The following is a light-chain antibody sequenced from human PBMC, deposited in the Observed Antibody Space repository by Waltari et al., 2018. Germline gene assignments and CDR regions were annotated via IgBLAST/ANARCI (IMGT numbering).Light chain of an antibody. V-gene: IGKV1-16*01. J-gene: IGKJ4*01. CDR2: AAS. CDR3: QQCQDYPHT. CDR1: QDIGDF. Sequence: DIPMTHSPSPLTASVGDRVTITCPARQDIGDFLVWCQQRPGKAPKSLIYAASTLQGGVPSRFSGSGSGTDFTLTISSRQPEDSGTYYCQQCQDYPHTFGGGTRVEVK.